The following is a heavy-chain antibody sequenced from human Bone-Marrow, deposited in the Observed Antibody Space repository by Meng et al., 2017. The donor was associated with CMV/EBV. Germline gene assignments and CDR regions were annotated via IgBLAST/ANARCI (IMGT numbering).Heavy chain of an antibody. CDR2: IYSGGST. Sequence: GESLKISCAASGFTVSSNYMSWVRQAPGKGLEWVSVIYSGGSTYYADSVKGRFTISRDNSKNTLYLQMNSLRAEDTAVYYCAKGGSSSGNYYGMDVWGQGTTVTVSS. J-gene: IGHJ6*02. V-gene: IGHV3-53*01. D-gene: IGHD6-6*01. CDR1: GFTVSSNY. CDR3: AKGGSSSGNYYGMDV.